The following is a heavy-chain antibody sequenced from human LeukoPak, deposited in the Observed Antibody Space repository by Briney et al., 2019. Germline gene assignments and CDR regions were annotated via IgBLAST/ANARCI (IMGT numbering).Heavy chain of an antibody. V-gene: IGHV3-23*01. CDR3: TRPHSSGYYYYFDY. J-gene: IGHJ4*02. D-gene: IGHD3-22*01. CDR2: ISGSGGST. Sequence: HPGGSLRLSCAASGFTFSSYAMSWVRQAPGKGLEWVSAISGSGGSTYYADSVKGRFTISRDNSKNTLYLQMNSLRAEHTAVYYCTRPHSSGYYYYFDYWGQGTLVTVSS. CDR1: GFTFSSYA.